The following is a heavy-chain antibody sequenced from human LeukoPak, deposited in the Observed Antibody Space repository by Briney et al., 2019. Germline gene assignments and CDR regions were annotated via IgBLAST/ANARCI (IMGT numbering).Heavy chain of an antibody. CDR2: ISYDGSNK. D-gene: IGHD1-14*01. Sequence: PGGSLRLSCAASGFTFSSYAMHWARQAPGKGLEWVAVISYDGSNKYYADSVKGRFTISRDNSKNTLYLQMNSLRAEDTAVYYCARAGPRSTPRRDYYYMDVWGKGTTVTVSS. J-gene: IGHJ6*03. V-gene: IGHV3-30*01. CDR3: ARAGPRSTPRRDYYYMDV. CDR1: GFTFSSYA.